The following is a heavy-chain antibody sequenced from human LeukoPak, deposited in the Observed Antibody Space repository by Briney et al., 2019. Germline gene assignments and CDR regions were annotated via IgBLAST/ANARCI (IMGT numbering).Heavy chain of an antibody. CDR1: GFTFSDHF. V-gene: IGHV3-72*01. CDR3: ARGVGAPIDY. J-gene: IGHJ4*02. CDR2: MRNKANSYTT. Sequence: GGSLRLSCAASGFTFSDHFMDWVRQSPGKGLEWVGRMRNKANSYTTEYAASVKGRFTISRDDSRNSLYMQMNSLKTEDTAVYYCARGVGAPIDYWGQGTLVTVSS. D-gene: IGHD1-26*01.